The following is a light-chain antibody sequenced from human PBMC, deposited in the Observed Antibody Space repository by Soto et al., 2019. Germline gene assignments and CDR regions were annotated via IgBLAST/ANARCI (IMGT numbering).Light chain of an antibody. J-gene: IGKJ1*01. CDR1: QSVSSN. V-gene: IGKV3-15*01. CDR3: QQYNNWPQT. Sequence: VLTQSPATLSVSPGERATLSCRASQSVSSNLAWYQQKPGQAPRLLIYGASTRATGIPARFSGSGSGTEFTLTISSLQSEDFAVYYCQQYNNWPQTFGQGTKVDIK. CDR2: GAS.